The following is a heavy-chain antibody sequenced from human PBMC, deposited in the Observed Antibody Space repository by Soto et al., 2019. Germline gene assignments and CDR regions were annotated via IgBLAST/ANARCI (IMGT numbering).Heavy chain of an antibody. J-gene: IGHJ4*02. CDR3: AKLGSCSSTSCYRDY. D-gene: IGHD2-2*01. Sequence: GGSLRLSCAASGFTFSNYGMSWVRQAPGKGLEGVSTVSGGGGGTFYVDSVEGRFTISRDNSKNTVSLQMNSLRAEDTAVYYCAKLGSCSSTSCYRDYWGQGTLVTVSS. CDR2: VSGGGGGT. V-gene: IGHV3-23*01. CDR1: GFTFSNYG.